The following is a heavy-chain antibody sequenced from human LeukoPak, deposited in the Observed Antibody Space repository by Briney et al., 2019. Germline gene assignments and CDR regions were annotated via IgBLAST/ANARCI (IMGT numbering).Heavy chain of an antibody. CDR2: ISYDGSNK. J-gene: IGHJ4*02. D-gene: IGHD3-9*01. V-gene: IGHV3-30*18. Sequence: GGSLRLSCAASGFTFSSYGMHWVRQAPGKGLEWVAVISYDGSNKYYADSVKGRFTISRDNFKNTLYLQMNSLRAEDTAVYYCAKAEDILTQGDYWGQGTLVTVSS. CDR3: AKAEDILTQGDY. CDR1: GFTFSSYG.